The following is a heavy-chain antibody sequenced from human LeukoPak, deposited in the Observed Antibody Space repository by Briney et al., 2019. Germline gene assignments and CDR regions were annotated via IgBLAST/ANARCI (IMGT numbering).Heavy chain of an antibody. CDR2: INPNSGGT. V-gene: IGHV1-2*02. Sequence: ASVKVSCKASGYTFTGYYMHWVRQAPGQGLEWMGWINPNSGGTNYAQKFQGRVTMTRDTSISTAYKELSRLRSDDTAVYYCAREGGDGIVGALRGYMDVWGKGTTVTVSS. CDR1: GYTFTGYY. CDR3: AREGGDGIVGALRGYMDV. D-gene: IGHD1-26*01. J-gene: IGHJ6*03.